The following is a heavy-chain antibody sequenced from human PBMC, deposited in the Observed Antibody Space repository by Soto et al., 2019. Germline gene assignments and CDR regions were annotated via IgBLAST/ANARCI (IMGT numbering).Heavy chain of an antibody. CDR2: IYPGDSDT. CDR3: ARDSVRGQNPDYGMDV. J-gene: IGHJ6*02. V-gene: IGHV5-51*01. D-gene: IGHD3-10*01. CDR1: GYSFTNYW. Sequence: GESLKISCKGSGYSFTNYWIGWVRQMPGKGLEWMGIIYPGDSDTRYSPSFQGQVTMSADKSISTAYLQWSSLKASDTAMYYCARDSVRGQNPDYGMDVWGQGTTVTVSS.